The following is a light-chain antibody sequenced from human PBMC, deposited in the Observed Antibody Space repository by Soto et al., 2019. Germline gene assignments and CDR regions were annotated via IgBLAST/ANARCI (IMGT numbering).Light chain of an antibody. CDR1: QGIRND. J-gene: IGKJ1*01. Sequence: AVQMTHYPACLSASVGDRVTITCLASQGIRNDLGWYQQKPGKAPKFLMYDVSTLESGVPLRFSGSGSGTEFTLTINSLQPDDFATYYCQSYRNFSWTFGQGTKVDIK. CDR2: DVS. V-gene: IGKV1D-13*01. CDR3: QSYRNFSWT.